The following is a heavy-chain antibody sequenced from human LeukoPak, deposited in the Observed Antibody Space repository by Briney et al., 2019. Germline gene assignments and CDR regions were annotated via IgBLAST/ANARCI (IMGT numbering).Heavy chain of an antibody. CDR1: GGTFSSYA. V-gene: IGHV1-69*13. Sequence: GASVKVSCKASGGTFSSYAISWVRQAPGQGLEWTGGIIPIFGTANYAQKLQGRVTITADESTSTAYMELSSLRSEDTAVYYCARGTAAQGWFDPWGQGTLVTVSS. D-gene: IGHD6-13*01. CDR3: ARGTAAQGWFDP. J-gene: IGHJ5*02. CDR2: IIPIFGTA.